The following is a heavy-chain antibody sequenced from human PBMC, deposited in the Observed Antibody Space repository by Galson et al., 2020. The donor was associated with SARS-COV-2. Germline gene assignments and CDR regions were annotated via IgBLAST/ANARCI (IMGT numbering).Heavy chain of an antibody. CDR3: AKDLVSYSSGWSPFDY. CDR2: ISGSGGST. V-gene: IGHV3-23*01. CDR1: GITFSSYA. J-gene: IGHJ4*02. D-gene: IGHD6-19*01. Sequence: GESLKISCAASGITFSSYAMSWVRQAPGKGLEWVSGISGSGGSTYYADSVKGRFTISRDNSKNTLYLQMNSLRAEDMAVYYCAKDLVSYSSGWSPFDYWGQGTLVTVSS.